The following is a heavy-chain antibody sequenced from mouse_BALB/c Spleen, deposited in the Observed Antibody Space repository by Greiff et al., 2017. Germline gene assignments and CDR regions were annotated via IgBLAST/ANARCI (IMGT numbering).Heavy chain of an antibody. CDR2: INPYNDGT. CDR1: GYTFTSYV. Sequence: VQLQQSGPELVKPGASVKMSCKASGYTFTSYVMHWVKQKPGQGLEWIGYINPYNDGTKYNEKFKGKATLTSDKSSSTAYMELSSLTSEDSAVYYCARPPMITPYAMDYWGQGTSVTVSS. D-gene: IGHD2-4*01. J-gene: IGHJ4*01. V-gene: IGHV1-14*01. CDR3: ARPPMITPYAMDY.